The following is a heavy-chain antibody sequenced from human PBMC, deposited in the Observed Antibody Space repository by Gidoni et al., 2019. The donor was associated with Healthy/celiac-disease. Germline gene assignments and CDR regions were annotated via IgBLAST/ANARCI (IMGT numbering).Heavy chain of an antibody. V-gene: IGHV3-33*01. Sequence: QVQLVESGGGVVQPGRSLRLSCAASGFTFSSYGMHWVRQAPGKGLEWVAVIWYDGSNKYYADSVKGRFTISRDNSKNTLYLQMNSLRAEDTAVYYCARDRDYYDSSGYYFGYFQHWGQGTLVTVSS. CDR2: IWYDGSNK. D-gene: IGHD3-22*01. CDR3: ARDRDYYDSSGYYFGYFQH. CDR1: GFTFSSYG. J-gene: IGHJ1*01.